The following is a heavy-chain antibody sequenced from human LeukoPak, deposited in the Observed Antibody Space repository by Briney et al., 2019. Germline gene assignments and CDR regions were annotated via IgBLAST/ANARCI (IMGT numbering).Heavy chain of an antibody. J-gene: IGHJ4*02. V-gene: IGHV1-3*01. CDR2: INAGNGNT. D-gene: IGHD6-13*01. CDR1: GYTFTSYA. CDR3: ARDGKYSSSWYRSWVLYYFDY. Sequence: ASVKVSCKASGYTFTSYAMHWVRQAPGQRLEWMGWINAGNGNTKYSQKFQGRVTITRDTSASTAYMELSSLRSEDTAVYYCARDGKYSSSWYRSWVLYYFDYWGQGTLVTVSS.